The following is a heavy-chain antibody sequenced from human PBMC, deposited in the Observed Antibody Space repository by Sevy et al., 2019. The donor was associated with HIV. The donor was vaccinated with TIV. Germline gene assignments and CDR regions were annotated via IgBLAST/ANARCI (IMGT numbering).Heavy chain of an antibody. D-gene: IGHD6-13*01. V-gene: IGHV3-30-3*01. J-gene: IGHJ4*02. Sequence: GGSLRLSCAASGFIFGSYAMNWVRQAPGKGLEWVAVISYDGSHKYYEDSVKGRFTISRDSSKNTLYLQMHSLRTDDTAVYYCARDPGSSWSSFDYWGQGTLVTVSS. CDR2: ISYDGSHK. CDR1: GFIFGSYA. CDR3: ARDPGSSWSSFDY.